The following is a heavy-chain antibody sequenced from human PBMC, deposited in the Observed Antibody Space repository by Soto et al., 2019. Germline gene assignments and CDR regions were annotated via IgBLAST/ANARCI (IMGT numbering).Heavy chain of an antibody. CDR3: IQSRCGGDCLQSYASYYYYGMDV. J-gene: IGHJ6*02. Sequence: QITLKESGPTLVKPTQTLTLTCTFSAFSLSTGGVGVGWIRQPPGKALEWLALIYWDDDKRYSPSLRSRLTINKDTSTNQVVLTMTNMDPVDTATDYCIQSRCGGDCLQSYASYYYYGMDVWGQGTTVTVSS. D-gene: IGHD2-21*02. CDR1: AFSLSTGGVG. V-gene: IGHV2-5*02. CDR2: IYWDDDK.